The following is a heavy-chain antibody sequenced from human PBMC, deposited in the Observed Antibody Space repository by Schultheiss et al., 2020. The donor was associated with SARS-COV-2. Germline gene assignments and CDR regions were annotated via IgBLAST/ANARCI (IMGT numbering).Heavy chain of an antibody. J-gene: IGHJ4*02. CDR1: GFTFSSYE. D-gene: IGHD4-17*01. Sequence: GGSLRLSCAASGFTFSSYEMNWVRQAPGKGLEWVSYISSSGSTIYYADSVKGRFTISRDNSKNTLYLQMNSLRAEDTAVYYCARDEYGDYFGYWGQGTLVTVSS. CDR3: ARDEYGDYFGY. V-gene: IGHV3-48*03. CDR2: ISSSGSTI.